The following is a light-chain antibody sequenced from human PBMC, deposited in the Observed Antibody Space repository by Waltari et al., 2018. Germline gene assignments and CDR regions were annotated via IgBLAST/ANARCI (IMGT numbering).Light chain of an antibody. CDR3: QQYSAYPET. Sequence: DIQMTQSPSTLSASIGDRVTITCRASQSISSWLAWYKQKPGKAPKLLIYKASSLESGVPSRFSGSGSGTEFTLTISSLQPDDSATYYCQQYSAYPETFGQGTKVEI. V-gene: IGKV1-5*03. CDR1: QSISSW. J-gene: IGKJ1*01. CDR2: KAS.